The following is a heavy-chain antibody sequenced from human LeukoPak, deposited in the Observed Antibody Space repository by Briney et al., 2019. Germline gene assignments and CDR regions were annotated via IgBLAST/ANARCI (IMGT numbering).Heavy chain of an antibody. D-gene: IGHD2-21*01. V-gene: IGHV4-30-2*03. J-gene: IGHJ3*02. Sequence: SQTLSLTCTEPGGSIRRGSHYWSWIRQPAGKGLESIVCVYYSGRTYNNPSLKSRVPTSVDTPKNRFTLKLRSVTAADKAVYYCAMPIVEVPLRAFDIWGQGTMVIVSS. CDR3: AMPIVEVPLRAFDI. CDR2: VYYSGRT. CDR1: GGSIRRGSHY.